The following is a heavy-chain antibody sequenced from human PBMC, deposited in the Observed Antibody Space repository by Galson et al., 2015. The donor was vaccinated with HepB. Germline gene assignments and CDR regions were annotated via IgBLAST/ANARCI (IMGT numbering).Heavy chain of an antibody. D-gene: IGHD3-22*01. CDR2: IDWDDDK. J-gene: IGHJ4*02. CDR1: GFSLSTSKMR. V-gene: IGHV2-70*04. Sequence: PALVKPTQTLTLTCTFSGFSLSTSKMRVSWIRQPPGKALEWLARIDWDDDKFYTTSLKARLTISKDTSKNHVVLTMTYMDPVDTATYYCAREYDSSGYYFDYWGQGTLVTVSS. CDR3: AREYDSSGYYFDY.